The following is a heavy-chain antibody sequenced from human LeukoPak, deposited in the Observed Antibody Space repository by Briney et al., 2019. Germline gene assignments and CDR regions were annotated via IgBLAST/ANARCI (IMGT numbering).Heavy chain of an antibody. Sequence: SGGSLRLSCAASGFTFSSYWMSWVRQAPGKGLEWVANIKQDGSEKYYVDSVEGRFTISRDNAKNSLYLQMNSLRAEDTAVYYCARDGDSSSWLFDYWGQGTLVTVSS. V-gene: IGHV3-7*03. D-gene: IGHD6-13*01. CDR1: GFTFSSYW. CDR3: ARDGDSSSWLFDY. CDR2: IKQDGSEK. J-gene: IGHJ4*02.